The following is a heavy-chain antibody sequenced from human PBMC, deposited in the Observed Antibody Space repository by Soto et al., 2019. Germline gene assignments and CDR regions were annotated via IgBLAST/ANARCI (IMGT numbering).Heavy chain of an antibody. J-gene: IGHJ3*02. D-gene: IGHD6-6*01. Sequence: QLQLQESGPGLVKPSETLSLTCTVSGGSISSSSYYWGWIRQPPGKGLEWIGSIYYSGSTYYNPSLKSRVTISVDTSKNQFSLKLSSVTAADTAVYYCARHHRKWAAPMDDAFDIWGQGTMVTVSS. V-gene: IGHV4-39*01. CDR2: IYYSGST. CDR1: GGSISSSSYY. CDR3: ARHHRKWAAPMDDAFDI.